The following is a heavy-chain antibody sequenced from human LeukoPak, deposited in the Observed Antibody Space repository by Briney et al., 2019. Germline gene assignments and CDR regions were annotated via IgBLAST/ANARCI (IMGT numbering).Heavy chain of an antibody. Sequence: PSETLSLTCTVSGYSISSGYYWGWIRQPPGKGLEWIGSIYHSGSTYYNPSLKSRVTISVDTSKNQFSLKLSSVTAADTAVYYCARVAVWGGDFDYWGQGTLVTVSS. CDR1: GYSISSGYY. CDR3: ARVAVWGGDFDY. J-gene: IGHJ4*02. D-gene: IGHD3-16*01. CDR2: IYHSGST. V-gene: IGHV4-38-2*02.